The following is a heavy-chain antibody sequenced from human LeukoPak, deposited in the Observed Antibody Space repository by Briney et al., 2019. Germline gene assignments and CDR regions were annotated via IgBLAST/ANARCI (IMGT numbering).Heavy chain of an antibody. J-gene: IGHJ6*02. Sequence: GASVTVSCTASGYTFTGYYMHWVRQAPGQGLEWMGWINPNSGGTNYAQKFQGRVTMTRDTSISTAYMELSRLRSDDTAVYYCARAGGYDSGMDVWGQGTTVTVSS. V-gene: IGHV1-2*02. CDR1: GYTFTGYY. CDR3: ARAGGYDSGMDV. CDR2: INPNSGGT. D-gene: IGHD5-12*01.